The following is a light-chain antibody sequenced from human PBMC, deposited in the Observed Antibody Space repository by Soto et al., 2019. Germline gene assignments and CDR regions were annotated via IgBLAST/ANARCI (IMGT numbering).Light chain of an antibody. CDR3: QQRSNWPPGYT. Sequence: EIVLTQSPATLSLSPGERATLSCRASQSVSRSLAWYQQKPGQAPRLLIYDASNRATGIPDRFSGSGSRPDFTLTISSLEPEDFAVYYCQQRSNWPPGYTFGQGTKLEIK. V-gene: IGKV3-11*01. CDR2: DAS. J-gene: IGKJ2*01. CDR1: QSVSRS.